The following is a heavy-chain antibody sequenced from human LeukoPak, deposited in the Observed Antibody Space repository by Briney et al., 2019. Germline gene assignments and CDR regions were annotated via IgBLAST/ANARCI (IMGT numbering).Heavy chain of an antibody. CDR1: GFTFSSYL. V-gene: IGHV3-23*01. Sequence: GGSLRLSCAASGFTFSSYLISWVRQAPGKGLEWVSAISGSGGSTYYADSVKGRFTISRDNSKNTLYLQMNSLRAEDTAVYYCAKVFMTTVTNGFDYWGQGTLVTVSS. CDR3: AKVFMTTVTNGFDY. D-gene: IGHD4-11*01. J-gene: IGHJ4*02. CDR2: ISGSGGST.